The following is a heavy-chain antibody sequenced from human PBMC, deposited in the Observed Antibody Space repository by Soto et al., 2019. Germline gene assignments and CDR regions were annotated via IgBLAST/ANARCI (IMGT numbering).Heavy chain of an antibody. D-gene: IGHD2-2*01. V-gene: IGHV3-23*01. CDR2: ITGSGTTT. CDR1: GFTFSNYA. J-gene: IGHJ4*02. Sequence: GSLRLSCAASGFTFSNYAMSGVRQAPGKGLEWVSAITGSGTTTYYADSVKGRFTISRDNSRNTLSLQINSLRAEDTALYYCAKVALPAATRYSFGNWGQGTLVTVSS. CDR3: AKVALPAATRYSFGN.